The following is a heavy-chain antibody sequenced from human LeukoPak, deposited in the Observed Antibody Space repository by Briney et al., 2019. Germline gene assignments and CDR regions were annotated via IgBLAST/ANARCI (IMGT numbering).Heavy chain of an antibody. Sequence: PGGSLRLSCAASGFTFSSYAMHWVRQAPGKGLEWVAVISYDGSNKYYADSVKGRFTISRDNSKNTLYLQMNSLRAEDTAVYYCARVYDSSGYYIIPTYYYGMDVWGQGTTVTVSS. D-gene: IGHD3-22*01. CDR1: GFTFSSYA. CDR3: ARVYDSSGYYIIPTYYYGMDV. J-gene: IGHJ6*02. V-gene: IGHV3-30*04. CDR2: ISYDGSNK.